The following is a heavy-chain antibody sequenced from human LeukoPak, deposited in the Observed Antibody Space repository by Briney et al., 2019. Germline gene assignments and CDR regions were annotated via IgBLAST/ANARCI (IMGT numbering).Heavy chain of an antibody. V-gene: IGHV4-59*01. J-gene: IGHJ4*02. D-gene: IGHD3-10*01. CDR1: GGSISSYY. Sequence: SETLSLTCTVSGGSISSYYWSWLRQPPGKGLEWIGYIYYSGSTNYNPSLKSRVTISVDTSKNQFSLKLSSVTAADTAVYYCASTYYYGSGSFDYWGQGTLVTVSS. CDR2: IYYSGST. CDR3: ASTYYYGSGSFDY.